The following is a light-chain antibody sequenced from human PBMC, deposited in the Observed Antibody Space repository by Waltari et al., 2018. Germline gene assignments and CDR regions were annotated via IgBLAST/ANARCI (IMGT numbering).Light chain of an antibody. V-gene: IGLV3-21*01. CDR3: NSRDSRGHPLV. Sequence: SYVVTQPPSVSVAPGETATITCGGDNIGTYSVHWYQQKAGQAPVLVTFYDRARPSGIPDRFPGSYSGTTASLIITGAQAEDEGDYYCNSRDSRGHPLVFGTGTKVTVL. CDR2: YDR. J-gene: IGLJ1*01. CDR1: NIGTYS.